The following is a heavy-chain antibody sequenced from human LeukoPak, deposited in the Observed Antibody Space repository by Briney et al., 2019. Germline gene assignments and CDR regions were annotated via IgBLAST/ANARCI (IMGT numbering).Heavy chain of an antibody. J-gene: IGHJ3*02. CDR2: IYYSGST. Sequence: SETLSRTCTVSGGSISSSSYYWGWIRQPPGKGLEWIGSIYYSGSTYYNPSLKRRVTISVDTSKNQFSLKLSSVTAADTAVYYCASGGGAFDIWGQGTMVTVSS. CDR1: GGSISSSSYY. CDR3: ASGGGAFDI. V-gene: IGHV4-39*01. D-gene: IGHD2-15*01.